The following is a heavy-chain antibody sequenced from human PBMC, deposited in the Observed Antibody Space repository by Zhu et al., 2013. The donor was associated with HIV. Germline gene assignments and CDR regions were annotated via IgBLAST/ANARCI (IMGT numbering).Heavy chain of an antibody. Sequence: QVQLVQSGAEVKKPGSSVKVSCKTSGGILSTSSISWVRQAPGQGLEWMGWISGFNGNTNYAQRFQGRVTMTTDTSTSTAYMELTSLISDDTAVYYCVRDDGHTGYYYAMDVWGQGTTGHRSP. CDR2: ISGFNGNT. D-gene: IGHD4-17*01. V-gene: IGHV1-18*01. CDR3: VRDDGHTGYYYAMDV. J-gene: IGHJ6*02. CDR1: GGILSTSS.